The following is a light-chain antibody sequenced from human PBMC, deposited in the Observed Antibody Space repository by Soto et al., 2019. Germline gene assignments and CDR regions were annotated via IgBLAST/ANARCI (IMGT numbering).Light chain of an antibody. J-gene: IGKJ1*01. V-gene: IGKV1-39*01. CDR2: EAS. CDR3: QQSYNLPPT. Sequence: DIQMTQSPSSLSASVGDRITITCRASQSISTYLNWYQQRPGRAPKLLIYEASSLQSGVPSRFSGSGSGTDFTLTISSLQPEDLGSYFCQQSYNLPPTFGQGTKVDIK. CDR1: QSISTY.